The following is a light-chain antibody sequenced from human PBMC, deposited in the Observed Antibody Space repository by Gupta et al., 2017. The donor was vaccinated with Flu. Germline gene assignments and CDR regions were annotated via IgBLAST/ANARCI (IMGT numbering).Light chain of an antibody. J-gene: IGKJ2*01. CDR2: WGY. CDR3: KQDLKAPYT. V-gene: IGKV2-28*01. Sequence: IALPPSPLSVPVTPGEPASISCRSSQSLLHSNRNNYFAWYLQRPGQSPHLLIYWGYTRAPGVADRFSGSGAGTDFTLRISRVEAEDVGVYFCKQDLKAPYTFGQGTKLEIK. CDR1: QSLLHSNRNNY.